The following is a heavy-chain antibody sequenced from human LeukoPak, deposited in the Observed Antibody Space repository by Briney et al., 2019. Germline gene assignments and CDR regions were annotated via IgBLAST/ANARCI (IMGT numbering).Heavy chain of an antibody. CDR1: GYTFTSYD. CDR3: ARGYCSSTSCYRLGKQGWFDP. CDR2: MNPNSGNT. D-gene: IGHD2-2*01. V-gene: IGHV1-8*01. J-gene: IGHJ5*02. Sequence: ASVKVSCKASGYTFTSYDINWVRQATGQGLEWMGWMNPNSGNTGYAQKFQGRVTMTRNTSISIAYMELSSLRSEDTAVYYCARGYCSSTSCYRLGKQGWFDPWGQGTLVTVSS.